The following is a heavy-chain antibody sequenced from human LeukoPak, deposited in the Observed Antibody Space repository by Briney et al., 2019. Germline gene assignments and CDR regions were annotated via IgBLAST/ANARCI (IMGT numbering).Heavy chain of an antibody. Sequence: PGGSLRLSCAASGFTFSDYYMSWIRQAPGKGLEWVSYISSSSYTNYADSVKGRFTISRDNAKNSLYLQMNSLRAEDTAVYYCARAGEGDGSGSYYFDYWGQGTLVTVSS. V-gene: IGHV3-11*06. CDR3: ARAGEGDGSGSYYFDY. CDR2: ISSSSYT. J-gene: IGHJ4*02. CDR1: GFTFSDYY. D-gene: IGHD3-10*01.